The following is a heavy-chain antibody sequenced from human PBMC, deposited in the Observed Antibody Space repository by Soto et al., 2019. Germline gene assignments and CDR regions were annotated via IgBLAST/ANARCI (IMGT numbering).Heavy chain of an antibody. V-gene: IGHV3-23*01. CDR3: AKDRTYDFWGGQRYFDY. CDR1: GFTFGSYA. CDR2: ISGGSDAT. J-gene: IGHJ4*02. D-gene: IGHD3-3*01. Sequence: ESGGSLVQPGGSLSLSCVASGFTFGSYAMNWVRQAPGKGLEWISAISGGSDATFYADSVKGRFTISRDDSKNTLYLQLQSLRDDDTAVYYCAKDRTYDFWGGQRYFDYWGQGTLITVSS.